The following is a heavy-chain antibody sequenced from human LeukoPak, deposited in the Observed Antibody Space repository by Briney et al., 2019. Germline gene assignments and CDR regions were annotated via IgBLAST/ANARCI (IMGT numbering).Heavy chain of an antibody. D-gene: IGHD6-13*01. V-gene: IGHV3-74*01. J-gene: IGHJ5*02. Sequence: PGGSLRLSCAASGFTFSSYWMHWVRQAPGKGLVWVSRINSDGSSTSYADSVKGRFTISRDNAKNTLYLQMNSLRAEDTAVYYCARNRKPPSSWYWFDPWGQGTLVTVSS. CDR2: INSDGSST. CDR3: ARNRKPPSSWYWFDP. CDR1: GFTFSSYW.